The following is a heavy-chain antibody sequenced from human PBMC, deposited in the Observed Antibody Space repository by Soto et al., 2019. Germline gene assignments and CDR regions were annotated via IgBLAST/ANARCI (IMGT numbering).Heavy chain of an antibody. CDR3: AKDSYYSGGFLYADY. CDR2: ISYDGSNK. J-gene: IGHJ4*02. V-gene: IGHV3-30*18. CDR1: GFTFSTYG. D-gene: IGHD2-15*01. Sequence: QVQLVESGGGVVQPGRSLRLSCAASGFTFSTYGMHWVRQAPGKGLEWVAVISYDGSNKYYADSVTGRFSISRDNSKNPLFLQMNSLTAEDTAVYYCAKDSYYSGGFLYADYWGQGALVTVSS.